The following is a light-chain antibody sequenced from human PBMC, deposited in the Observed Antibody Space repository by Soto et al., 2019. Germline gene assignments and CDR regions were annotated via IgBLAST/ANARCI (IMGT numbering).Light chain of an antibody. V-gene: IGLV4-69*01. CDR2: VNSDGSH. CDR3: QTWGTGIRV. CDR1: SGHSNYA. J-gene: IGLJ1*01. Sequence: QSVLTQSPSASSSLGASVKLTCTLSSGHSNYAIAWHQQQPEKGPRNLMKVNSDGSHRKGDGIPDRFSGSSSGAQRYLTISSLQSEDEADYYCQTWGTGIRVFGTGTKVTVL.